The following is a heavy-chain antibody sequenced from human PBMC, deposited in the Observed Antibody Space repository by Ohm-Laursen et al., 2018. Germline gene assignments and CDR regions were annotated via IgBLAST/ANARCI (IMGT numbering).Heavy chain of an antibody. D-gene: IGHD6-13*01. CDR1: GFTFSSYT. J-gene: IGHJ4*02. CDR3: ASSGSPSRAWYSFDS. Sequence: SLRLSCSASGFTFSSYTMNWVRQAPGKGLEWVSSISTSSGYTYYADSVKGRFSTSRDNAKNSLYLEMNSLRAEDTAVYYCASSGSPSRAWYSFDSWGQGTLVTVSS. V-gene: IGHV3-21*04. CDR2: ISTSSGYT.